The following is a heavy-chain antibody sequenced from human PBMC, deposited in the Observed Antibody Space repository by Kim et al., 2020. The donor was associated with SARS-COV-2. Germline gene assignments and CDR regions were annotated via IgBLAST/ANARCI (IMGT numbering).Heavy chain of an antibody. V-gene: IGHV4-59*13. J-gene: IGHJ5*02. D-gene: IGHD6-19*01. CDR1: RGSISSYY. Sequence: SETLSLTCTVPRGSISSYYWSWIRQPPGKGLEWIGYIYNSETTNYTPSLKSRVTSSVDTYKNQFSLKLSSVTAPDTAVDYCARDKGGSSGRGFDPWGEGTLVTVSS. CDR2: IYNSETT. CDR3: ARDKGGSSGRGFDP.